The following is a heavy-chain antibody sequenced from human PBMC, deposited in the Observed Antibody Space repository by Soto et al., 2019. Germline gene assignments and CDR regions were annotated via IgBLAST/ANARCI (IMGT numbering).Heavy chain of an antibody. Sequence: ASVKVSCKASGYTFTSYYMHWVRQAPGQGLEWMGIINPSGGSTSYAQKFQGRVTMTRDTSTSTVYMELSSLRSEDTAVYYCAHGGGWAYYYYGMDVWGQGTTVTVSS. J-gene: IGHJ6*02. D-gene: IGHD6-19*01. CDR2: INPSGGST. CDR1: GYTFTSYY. V-gene: IGHV1-46*01. CDR3: AHGGGWAYYYYGMDV.